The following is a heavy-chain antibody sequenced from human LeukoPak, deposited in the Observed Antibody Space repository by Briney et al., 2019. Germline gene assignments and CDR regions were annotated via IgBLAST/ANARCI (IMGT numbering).Heavy chain of an antibody. CDR3: ARRPRGGIWFGELAIDY. J-gene: IGHJ4*02. D-gene: IGHD3-10*01. CDR1: GYSFTSYW. V-gene: IGHV5-51*01. CDR2: IYPGDSDT. Sequence: GETLKISCKGSGYSFTSYWIGWVRQMPGKGLEWMGIIYPGDSDTRYSPSFQGQVTISADKSISTAYLQWSSLKASDTAMYYCARRPRGGIWFGELAIDYWGQGTLVTVSS.